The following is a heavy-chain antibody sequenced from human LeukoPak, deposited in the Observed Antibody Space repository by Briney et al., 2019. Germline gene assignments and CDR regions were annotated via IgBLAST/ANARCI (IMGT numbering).Heavy chain of an antibody. CDR3: VRGDYGDYTLFDY. J-gene: IGHJ4*02. V-gene: IGHV3-53*01. CDR2: IYSGGST. D-gene: IGHD4-17*01. Sequence: GGSLILSCEVSGFTFSDHYMSWVRQAPGKGLEWVSVIYSGGSTYYADSVKGRFTISRDNSKNTLYLQMNSLRAEDTAVYYCVRGDYGDYTLFDYWGQGTLVTVSS. CDR1: GFTFSDHY.